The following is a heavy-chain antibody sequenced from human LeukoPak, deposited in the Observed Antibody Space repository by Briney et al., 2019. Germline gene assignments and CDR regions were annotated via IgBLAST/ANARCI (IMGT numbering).Heavy chain of an antibody. V-gene: IGHV4-4*02. Sequence: PSETLSLTCAVSGGSISSSNWWSWVRQPPGKGLGWIGEIYHSGSTNYNPSLKSRVTISVDKPKNQFSLKLSSVTAADTAVYYCARGAPPSVTTEFDPWGQGTLVTVSS. CDR1: GGSISSSNW. D-gene: IGHD4-17*01. CDR2: IYHSGST. J-gene: IGHJ5*02. CDR3: ARGAPPSVTTEFDP.